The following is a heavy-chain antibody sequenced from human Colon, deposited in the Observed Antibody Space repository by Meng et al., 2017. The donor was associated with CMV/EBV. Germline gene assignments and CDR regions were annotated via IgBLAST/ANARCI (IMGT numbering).Heavy chain of an antibody. Sequence: GGSLRLSCAASGFTFSSYAMSWVRQAPGKGLEWVGRIKSKSDGGTTDHAAPVKGRFTISRDDSKNTLFLHMNSLKTEDTAVYYCARYCSSTTCYRPGWGQGTLVTVSS. J-gene: IGHJ4*02. CDR2: IKSKSDGGTT. D-gene: IGHD2-2*02. CDR1: GFTFSSYA. V-gene: IGHV3-15*01. CDR3: ARYCSSTTCYRPG.